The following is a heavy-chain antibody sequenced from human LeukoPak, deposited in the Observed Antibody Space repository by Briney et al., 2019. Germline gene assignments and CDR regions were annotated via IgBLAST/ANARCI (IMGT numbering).Heavy chain of an antibody. CDR3: ARDNSGSYYSLYAFDI. Sequence: SETLSLTCTVSGGSISSSSYYWGWIRQPPGKGLEWIGEINHSGSTNYNPSLKSRVTISVDTSKNQFSLKLSSVTAADTAVYYCARDNSGSYYSLYAFDIWGQGTMVTVSS. D-gene: IGHD1-26*01. CDR1: GGSISSSSYY. CDR2: INHSGST. V-gene: IGHV4-39*07. J-gene: IGHJ3*02.